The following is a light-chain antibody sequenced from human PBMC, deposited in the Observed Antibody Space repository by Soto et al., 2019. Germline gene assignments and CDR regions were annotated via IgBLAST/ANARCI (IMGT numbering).Light chain of an antibody. V-gene: IGLV2-11*01. CDR2: DVS. J-gene: IGLJ2*01. CDR1: SNDVGGYNF. Sequence: QSALTQPRSVSGSPGQSVTISCTGNSNDVGGYNFVSWYQQHPGKVPKLFIYDVSRRPSGVPDRFSGSKSGNTASLTISGLQAEDEADYYCSSYAGSYTLVFGGGTQLTVL. CDR3: SSYAGSYTLV.